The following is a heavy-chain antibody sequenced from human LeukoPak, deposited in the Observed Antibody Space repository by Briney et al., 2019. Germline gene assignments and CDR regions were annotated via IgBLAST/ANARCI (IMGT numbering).Heavy chain of an antibody. Sequence: HSGGSLRLSCAASGFTFSSYAMSWVRQAPGEGLGWVSAISGSGGSTYYADSVKGRFTISRDNSKNTLYLQMNSLRAEDTAVYYCAKAYCSGASCGVDYWGQGTLVTVSS. CDR3: AKAYCSGASCGVDY. CDR1: GFTFSSYA. J-gene: IGHJ4*02. CDR2: ISGSGGST. V-gene: IGHV3-23*01. D-gene: IGHD2-15*01.